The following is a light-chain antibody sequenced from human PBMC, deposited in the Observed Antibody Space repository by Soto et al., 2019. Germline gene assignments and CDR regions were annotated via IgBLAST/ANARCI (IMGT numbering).Light chain of an antibody. CDR2: DVS. CDR3: FSYTSSGTMI. CDR1: SRDVGGYNY. Sequence: QSALTQPASVSGSPGESITISCTGTSRDVGGYNYDSWYQQHPGKAPKLMIYDVSNRPSGVSNRLSGSKSGNTASLTISVLQAEDEADYYCFSYTSSGTMIFGGGTKLTVL. J-gene: IGLJ2*01. V-gene: IGLV2-14*03.